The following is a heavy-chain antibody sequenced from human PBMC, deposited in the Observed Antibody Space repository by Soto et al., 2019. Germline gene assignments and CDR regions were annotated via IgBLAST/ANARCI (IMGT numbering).Heavy chain of an antibody. CDR1: GYSFTSYW. J-gene: IGHJ6*02. CDR3: STTAYSYGPVEVGMEV. V-gene: IGHV5-51*01. D-gene: IGHD5-18*01. CDR2: IYPGDSDT. Sequence: GESLKISCKGSGYSFTSYWIGWVRQMPGKGLEWMGIIYPGDSDTRYSPSFQGQVTISADKSISTAYLQWSSLKASDTAMYYCSTTAYSYGPVEVGMEVWGQGTTVTVSS.